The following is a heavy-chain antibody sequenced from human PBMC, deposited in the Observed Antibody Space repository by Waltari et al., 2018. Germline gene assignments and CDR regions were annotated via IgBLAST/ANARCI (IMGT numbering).Heavy chain of an antibody. CDR3: ARVRRYGGSKPSFDY. D-gene: IGHD2-15*01. CDR1: GGSFSGYY. V-gene: IGHV4-34*01. J-gene: IGHJ4*02. CDR2: INHSGST. Sequence: QVQLQQWGAGLLKPSETLSLTCAVYGGSFSGYYWSWIRQPPGKGLEWIGEINHSGSTNYNPSLKSRVTISVDTSKNQFSLKLSSVTAADTAVYYCARVRRYGGSKPSFDYWGQGTLVTVSS.